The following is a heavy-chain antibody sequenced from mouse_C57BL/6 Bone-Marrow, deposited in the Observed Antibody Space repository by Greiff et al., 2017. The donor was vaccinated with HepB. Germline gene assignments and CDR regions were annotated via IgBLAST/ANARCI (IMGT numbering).Heavy chain of an antibody. V-gene: IGHV6-3*01. CDR2: IRLKSDNYAT. D-gene: IGHD2-5*01. J-gene: IGHJ3*01. CDR1: GFTFSNYW. CDR3: TGRGSNYWFAY. Sequence: EVKLMESGGGLVQPGGSMKLSCVASGFTFSNYWMNWVRQSPEKGLEWVAQIRLKSDNYATHYAESVKGRFTISRDDSKSSVYLQMNNLRAEDTGIYYCTGRGSNYWFAYWGQGTLVTVSA.